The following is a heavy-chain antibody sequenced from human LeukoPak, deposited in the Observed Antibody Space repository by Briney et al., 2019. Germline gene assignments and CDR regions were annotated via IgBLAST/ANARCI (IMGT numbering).Heavy chain of an antibody. CDR2: ISSSGSTI. CDR1: GFTFSRYS. Sequence: PGGSLRLSCAASGFTFSRYSMNWVRQAPGKGLEWVSYISSSGSTIYYADSVKGRFTISRDNAKNSLYLHMNSLSAEDAAVYYRARESRGWYIDSWGQGTLVTVSS. D-gene: IGHD6-19*01. CDR3: ARESRGWYIDS. J-gene: IGHJ5*01. V-gene: IGHV3-48*01.